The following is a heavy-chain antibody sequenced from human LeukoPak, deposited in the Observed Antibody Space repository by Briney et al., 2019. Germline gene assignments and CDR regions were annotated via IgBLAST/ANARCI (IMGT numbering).Heavy chain of an antibody. D-gene: IGHD6-25*01. CDR1: GGSISSSSYY. V-gene: IGHV4-39*07. CDR3: AALVTAAPDYFDS. J-gene: IGHJ4*02. Sequence: PSETLSLTCTVSGGSISSSSYYWSWIRQPPGKGLEWIGEINHSGSTNYNPSLQSRITISVDTSKNQFSLRLSSVTAADTAMYYCAALVTAAPDYFDSWGQGTLVSVSS. CDR2: INHSGST.